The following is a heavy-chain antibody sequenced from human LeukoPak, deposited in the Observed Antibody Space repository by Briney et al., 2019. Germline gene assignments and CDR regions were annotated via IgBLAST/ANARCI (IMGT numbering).Heavy chain of an antibody. J-gene: IGHJ4*02. CDR2: IYYSGST. CDR1: GGSISSGGYY. D-gene: IGHD2-8*01. CDR3: ARAGSQLDPYCTNGVCFNFDY. Sequence: PSETLSLTCTVSGGSISSGGYYWSWIRQHPGKSLEWIGYIYYSGSTYYNPSLKSRVTISVDTSKNQFSLKLSSVTAADTAVYYCARAGSQLDPYCTNGVCFNFDYWGQGTLVTVSS. V-gene: IGHV4-31*03.